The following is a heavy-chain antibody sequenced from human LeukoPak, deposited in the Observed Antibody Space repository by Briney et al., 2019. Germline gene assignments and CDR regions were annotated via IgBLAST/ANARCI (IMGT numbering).Heavy chain of an antibody. V-gene: IGHV3-48*01. D-gene: IGHD1-26*01. CDR1: GFTLYSFN. CDR2: LTSRNSHI. J-gene: IGHJ4*02. Sequence: GGSVTLLCSAYGFTLYSFNKKCLRHARGQARVGFLYLTSRNSHIYHAHPVQGRLTISRDNAKISVFLEMNSLRPEDTGVYYCARSSSGAKDYWGQGTLVTVSS. CDR3: ARSSSGAKDY.